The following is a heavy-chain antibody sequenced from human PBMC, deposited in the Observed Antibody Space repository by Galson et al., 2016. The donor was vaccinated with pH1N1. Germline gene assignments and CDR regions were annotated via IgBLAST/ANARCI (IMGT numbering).Heavy chain of an antibody. J-gene: IGHJ4*02. D-gene: IGHD3/OR15-3a*01. Sequence: SLRLSCAASGFTFADYTVHWVRQAPGKGLAWVGVISNDGSKMYYSDSVKGRFSVSRDNSKNTLYLQMNSLRGDDTAMYYCARAAFYDVDLLDWYFDHWGQGTLVTVSS. V-gene: IGHV3-30*04. CDR3: ARAAFYDVDLLDWYFDH. CDR1: GFTFADYT. CDR2: ISNDGSKM.